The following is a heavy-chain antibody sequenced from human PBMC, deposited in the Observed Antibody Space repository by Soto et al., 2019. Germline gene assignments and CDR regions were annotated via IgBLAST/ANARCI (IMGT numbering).Heavy chain of an antibody. Sequence: SLKVSCKASGGTFSSYTISWVRQAPGEGLEWMGRIIPILGIANYAQKFQGRVTITADKSTSTAYMELSSLRSEDTAVYYCARVGCGGGSFYAVDYWGQETLFTLPS. CDR1: GGTFSSYT. CDR2: IIPILGIA. CDR3: ARVGCGGGSFYAVDY. J-gene: IGHJ4*02. V-gene: IGHV1-69*02. D-gene: IGHD2-15*01.